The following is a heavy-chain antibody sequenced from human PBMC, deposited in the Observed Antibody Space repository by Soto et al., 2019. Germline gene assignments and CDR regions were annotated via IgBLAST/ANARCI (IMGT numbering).Heavy chain of an antibody. Sequence: EVQVLESGGGLVHHGGSLRLSCAASGFTFSSYAMSWVRQAPGKALEWVSGISGSGGGTFYADSVKGRFTISRDNSKNTLYLQMNSLRAEDTAVYYCGFNWDWGQGTLVTVSS. D-gene: IGHD3-10*01. J-gene: IGHJ4*02. CDR1: GFTFSSYA. CDR3: GFNWD. V-gene: IGHV3-23*01. CDR2: ISGSGGGT.